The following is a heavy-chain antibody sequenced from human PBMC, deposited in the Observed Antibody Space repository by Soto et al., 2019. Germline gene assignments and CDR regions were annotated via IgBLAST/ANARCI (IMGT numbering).Heavy chain of an antibody. V-gene: IGHV4-61*08. Sequence: SETLSLTCTVSGGSISSGGYYWSWIRQHPGKGLEWIGYIYYSGSTNYNPSLKSRVTISVDTSKNQFSLKLSSVTAADTAVYYCARGLELYSYCSSTSCDRGVNWFDPWGQGTLVTVSS. CDR2: IYYSGST. CDR1: GGSISSGGYY. J-gene: IGHJ5*02. D-gene: IGHD2-2*02. CDR3: ARGLELYSYCSSTSCDRGVNWFDP.